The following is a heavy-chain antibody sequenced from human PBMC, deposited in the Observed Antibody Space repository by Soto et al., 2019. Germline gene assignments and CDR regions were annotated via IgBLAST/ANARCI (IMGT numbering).Heavy chain of an antibody. Sequence: ASVKVSCKASGYTFTSYGISWVRQAPGQELEWMGWISAYNGNTNYAQKLQGRVTMTTDTSTSTAYMELRSLRSDDTAVYYCARDLGIAAAGLDYYGMDVWGQGTTVTVSS. CDR1: GYTFTSYG. CDR3: ARDLGIAAAGLDYYGMDV. D-gene: IGHD6-13*01. V-gene: IGHV1-18*01. J-gene: IGHJ6*02. CDR2: ISAYNGNT.